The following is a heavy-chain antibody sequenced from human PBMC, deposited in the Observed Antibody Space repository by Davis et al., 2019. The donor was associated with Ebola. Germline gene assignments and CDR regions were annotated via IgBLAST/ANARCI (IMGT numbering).Heavy chain of an antibody. J-gene: IGHJ6*04. Sequence: PGGSLRLSCAASGFTFTDYYMGWIRQAPGKGLEWVSYISSGSGTIHYADSVKGRFTISRDNAKSSLYLQMNSLRDDDTAVYFCAADGVGGEYYYYYGMDVWGKGTTVTVSS. CDR3: AADGVGGEYYYYYGMDV. V-gene: IGHV3-11*04. CDR1: GFTFTDYY. CDR2: ISSGSGTI. D-gene: IGHD1-26*01.